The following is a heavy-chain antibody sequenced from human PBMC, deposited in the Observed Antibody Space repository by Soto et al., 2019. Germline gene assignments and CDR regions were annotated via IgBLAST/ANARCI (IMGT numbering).Heavy chain of an antibody. Sequence: GGSLRLSCAASGFTFSSYSMNWVRQAPGKGLEWVSSISSSSSYIYYADSVKGRFTISRDNAKNSLYLQMNSLRAEDTAVYYWARDWGPGGSSSWYRDDAFDIWGQGTMVTVSS. CDR1: GFTFSSYS. CDR2: ISSSSSYI. J-gene: IGHJ3*02. D-gene: IGHD6-13*01. CDR3: ARDWGPGGSSSWYRDDAFDI. V-gene: IGHV3-21*01.